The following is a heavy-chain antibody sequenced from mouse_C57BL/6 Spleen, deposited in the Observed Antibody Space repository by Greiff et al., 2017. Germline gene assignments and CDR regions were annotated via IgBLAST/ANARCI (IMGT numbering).Heavy chain of an antibody. Sequence: VQLQQSGAELVKPGASVKLSCTASGFNIKDYYMHWVKQRTEQGLEWIGRIDPEDGDTTYATKFQGKATLTADTSSSTAYLQLSSLTSEDTAVYYGARASCGYYFGGWGTGTTLTVSS. V-gene: IGHV14-2*01. CDR3: ARASCGYYFGG. D-gene: IGHD6-1*01. CDR1: GFNIKDYY. CDR2: IDPEDGDT. J-gene: IGHJ2*01.